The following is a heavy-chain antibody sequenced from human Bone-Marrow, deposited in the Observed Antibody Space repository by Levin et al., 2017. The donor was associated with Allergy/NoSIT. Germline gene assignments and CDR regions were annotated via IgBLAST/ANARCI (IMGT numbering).Heavy chain of an antibody. CDR2: IKQDGSEK. CDR3: ARGRNQGYCSGGSCYTLYYYYYYMDV. Sequence: GGSLRLSCAASGFTFSSYWMSWVRQAPGKGLEWVANIKQDGSEKYYVDSVKGRFTISRDNAKNSLYLQMNSLRAEDTAVYYCARGRNQGYCSGGSCYTLYYYYYYMDVWGKGTTVTVSS. CDR1: GFTFSSYW. D-gene: IGHD2-15*01. J-gene: IGHJ6*03. V-gene: IGHV3-7*03.